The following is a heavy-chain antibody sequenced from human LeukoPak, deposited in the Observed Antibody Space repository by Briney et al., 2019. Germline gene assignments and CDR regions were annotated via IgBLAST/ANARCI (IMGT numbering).Heavy chain of an antibody. CDR3: AYYDILTGYYSDY. CDR1: GGTFSSYA. J-gene: IGHJ4*02. CDR2: IIPISGTA. V-gene: IGHV1-69*13. D-gene: IGHD3-9*01. Sequence: ASVKVSCKASGGTFSSYAISWVRQAPGQGLEWMGGIIPISGTANYAQKFQGRVTITADESTSTAYMELSSLRSEDTAVYYCAYYDILTGYYSDYWGQGTLVTVSS.